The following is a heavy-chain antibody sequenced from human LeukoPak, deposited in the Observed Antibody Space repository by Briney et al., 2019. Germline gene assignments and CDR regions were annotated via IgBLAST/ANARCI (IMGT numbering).Heavy chain of an antibody. CDR1: GGSISSYY. CDR2: IYYSGST. V-gene: IGHV4-59*08. D-gene: IGHD6-13*01. J-gene: IGHJ4*02. CDR3: ARLGYDYGDY. Sequence: SETLSLTCTVSGGSISSYYWSWIWQPPGKGLEWIGYIYYSGSTNYNPSLKSRVTISVDTSKNQFSLKLSSVTAADTAVYYCARLGYDYGDYWGQGTLVTVSS.